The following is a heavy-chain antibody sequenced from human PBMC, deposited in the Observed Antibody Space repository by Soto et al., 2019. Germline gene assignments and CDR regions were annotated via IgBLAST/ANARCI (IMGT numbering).Heavy chain of an antibody. CDR3: ARGITVTTVLNDAFDI. V-gene: IGHV1-69*02. Sequence: QVQLVQSGAEVKKPGSSVKASCKASGGTFSSYTISWVRQAPGQGLEWMGRIIPILGIANYAQKFQGRVTITADKSTSTAYMELSSLRSEDTAVYYCARGITVTTVLNDAFDIWGQGTMVTVSS. CDR2: IIPILGIA. D-gene: IGHD4-17*01. CDR1: GGTFSSYT. J-gene: IGHJ3*02.